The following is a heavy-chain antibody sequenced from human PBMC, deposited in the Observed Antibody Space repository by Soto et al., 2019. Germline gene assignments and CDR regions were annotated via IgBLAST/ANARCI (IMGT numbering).Heavy chain of an antibody. V-gene: IGHV1-58*01. CDR2: IVLGSGKT. CDR3: AKSLLFVDHAYMDV. D-gene: IGHD2-21*01. CDR1: GYTFTSSA. Sequence: GASVKVSCKASGYTFTSSAVQWVRQARGQRLEWIGRIVLGSGKTNYAQKFQDRVTITTDISTSTAYMELRSLRPEDTAVYYCAKSLLFVDHAYMDVWGKGTTVTVSS. J-gene: IGHJ6*03.